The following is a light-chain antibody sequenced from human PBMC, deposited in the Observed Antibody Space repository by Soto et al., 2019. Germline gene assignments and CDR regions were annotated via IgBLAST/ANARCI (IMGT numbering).Light chain of an antibody. CDR3: QHYNNWPPET. Sequence: EIVMTQSPATLSVSPGERATLSCRASQSVSSNLAWYQQKPGQAPRLLIYGASTRATGIPARFSGSGSGTAFPPTISSLQSEDFSVYYCQHYNNWPPETFGQGTKLEIK. CDR2: GAS. V-gene: IGKV3-15*01. J-gene: IGKJ2*01. CDR1: QSVSSN.